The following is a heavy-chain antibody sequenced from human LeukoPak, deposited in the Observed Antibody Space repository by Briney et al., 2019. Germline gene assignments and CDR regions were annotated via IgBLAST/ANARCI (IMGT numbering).Heavy chain of an antibody. D-gene: IGHD6-6*01. CDR3: AKRCLGGRREYYFDY. CDR1: GFTFSSYA. J-gene: IGHJ4*02. CDR2: FSGSSSNT. V-gene: IGHV3-23*01. Sequence: GGSLRLSCAASGFTFSSYAMSWVRQAPGKGREWVSTFSGSSSNTYYPDSVRGRFTISRYNYKNTLYLQMNSLRAEDTAVYFCAKRCLGGRREYYFDYWGQGTLVTVSS.